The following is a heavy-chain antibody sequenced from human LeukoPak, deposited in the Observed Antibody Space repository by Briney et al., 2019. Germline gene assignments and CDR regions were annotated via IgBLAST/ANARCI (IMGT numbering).Heavy chain of an antibody. Sequence: GGSLRLSCAASGFTFSSYWMHWVRQAPGKGLVWVSRINSDGSSTSYADSVKGRFTISRDNAKNTLYLQMNSLRAEDTAVYYCAKSILGSGWFDPWGQGTLVTVSS. CDR1: GFTFSSYW. CDR2: INSDGSST. J-gene: IGHJ5*02. CDR3: AKSILGSGWFDP. V-gene: IGHV3-74*01. D-gene: IGHD2-15*01.